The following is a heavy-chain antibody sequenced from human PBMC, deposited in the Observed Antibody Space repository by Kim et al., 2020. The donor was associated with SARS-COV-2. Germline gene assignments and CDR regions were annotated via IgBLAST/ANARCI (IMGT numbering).Heavy chain of an antibody. CDR2: MNHNETT. CDR1: GGSFSSCD. V-gene: IGHV4-34*01. J-gene: IGHJ6*02. CDR3: ARIRGYCSSSSCPKKNYYYYHGMDV. D-gene: IGHD2-2*01. Sequence: SETLSLTCTVYGGSFSSCDWCWIRKPPPTGMGLIGEMNHNETTNSNPTLKRRITISVDTSKNQFSLKLSSVTAADTAVYYCARIRGYCSSSSCPKKNYYYYHGMDVWGHGTTVTASS.